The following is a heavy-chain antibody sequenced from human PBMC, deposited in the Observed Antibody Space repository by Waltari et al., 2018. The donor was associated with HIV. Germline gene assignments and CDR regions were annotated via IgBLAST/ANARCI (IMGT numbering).Heavy chain of an antibody. J-gene: IGHJ4*02. CDR1: GFSLSTSW. CDR2: MKEYGSEK. CDR3: ATGFVPGY. D-gene: IGHD3-10*01. Sequence: EVQLVESGGGLDKPGESLRLSCTASGFSLSTSWMSWVRQSPGKGLEWFANMKEYGSEKRYADSVKGRFIISRDNAMNSLYLQMNNLRAEDTAVYYCATGFVPGYWGQGTLVTVSS. V-gene: IGHV3-7*01.